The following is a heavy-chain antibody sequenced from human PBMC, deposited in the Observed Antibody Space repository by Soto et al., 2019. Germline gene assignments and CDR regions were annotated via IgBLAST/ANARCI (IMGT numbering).Heavy chain of an antibody. CDR1: GFTFSSYT. CDR2: SSDRRTGNT. V-gene: IGHV3-23*01. D-gene: IGHD2-21*02. Sequence: EVHLLESGGGLVQPGGSLRLSCAASGFTFSSYTLNWVRRAPGKGLEWVATSSDRRTGNTHYSDSVRGRFTLSRDYSSNILFLQMDSLRADDTSLYYCTAWLTAHFDYWGRGTQVTVSS. J-gene: IGHJ4*02. CDR3: TAWLTAHFDY.